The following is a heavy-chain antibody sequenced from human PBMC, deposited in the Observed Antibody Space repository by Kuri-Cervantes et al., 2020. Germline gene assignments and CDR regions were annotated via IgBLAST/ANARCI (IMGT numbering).Heavy chain of an antibody. J-gene: IGHJ4*02. D-gene: IGHD3-9*01. Sequence: LSCTVSGGSISSGSYYWSWIRQPAGKGLEWIGRIYTSGSTNYNPSLKSRVTISVDTSKNQFSLKLSSVTAADTAVYYCARDGYFESFIDYWGQGTLVTVSS. CDR1: GGSISSGSYY. CDR2: IYTSGST. CDR3: ARDGYFESFIDY. V-gene: IGHV4-61*02.